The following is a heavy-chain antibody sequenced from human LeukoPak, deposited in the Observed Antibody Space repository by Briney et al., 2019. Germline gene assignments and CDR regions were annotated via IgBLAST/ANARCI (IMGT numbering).Heavy chain of an antibody. CDR1: GFTFSSYA. D-gene: IGHD6-13*01. CDR3: ARDRIRRAAAGTGYFQH. V-gene: IGHV3-30-3*01. CDR2: ISHDGSNK. J-gene: IGHJ1*01. Sequence: GGSLRLSCAASGFTFSSYAMHWVRQAPGKGLEWVAVISHDGSNKYYADSVKGRFTISRDNTKNTLYLQMNSLRAEDTAVYYCARDRIRRAAAGTGYFQHWGQGTLVTVSS.